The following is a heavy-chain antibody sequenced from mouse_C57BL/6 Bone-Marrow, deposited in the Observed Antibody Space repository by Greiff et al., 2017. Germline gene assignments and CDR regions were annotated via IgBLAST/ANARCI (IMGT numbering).Heavy chain of an antibody. CDR3: TRSTVVAYWYFDV. Sequence: QVQLQQSGAELVRPGASVTLSCTASGYTFTDYEMHWVKQTPVHGLEWIGAIDPETGGTAYNQKFKGKAILTADKSSSTAYMELRSLTSEDSAVYYCTRSTVVAYWYFDVWGTGTTVTVSS. CDR2: IDPETGGT. V-gene: IGHV1-15*01. J-gene: IGHJ1*03. D-gene: IGHD1-1*01. CDR1: GYTFTDYE.